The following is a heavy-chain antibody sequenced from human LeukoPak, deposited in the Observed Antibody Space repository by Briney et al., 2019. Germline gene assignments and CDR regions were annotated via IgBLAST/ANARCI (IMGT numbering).Heavy chain of an antibody. CDR2: IRSDGSSK. CDR1: GFTFSSYG. V-gene: IGHV3-30*02. CDR3: AREVRDWFPATYFDY. Sequence: PGGSLRLSCTASGFTFSSYGMHWVRQAPGKGLEWVAFIRSDGSSKYNADSVKGRFTIPRDNAKNSLYLQMNSLRAEDTAVYYCAREVRDWFPATYFDYWGQGTPVTVSS. J-gene: IGHJ4*02. D-gene: IGHD3-9*01.